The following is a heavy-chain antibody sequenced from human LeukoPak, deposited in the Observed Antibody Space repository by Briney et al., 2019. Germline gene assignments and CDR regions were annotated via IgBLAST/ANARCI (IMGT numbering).Heavy chain of an antibody. D-gene: IGHD2-2*01. CDR2: ISGSGGST. CDR3: AKTKRYCSSTSCYYYYGMDV. J-gene: IGHJ6*02. Sequence: GGSLRLSCAASGFTFSSYAMSWVRQAPGKGLEWVSAISGSGGSTYYADSVKGRFTISRDNSKNTLCLQMNSLRAEDTAVYYCAKTKRYCSSTSCYYYYGMDVWGQGTTVTVSS. V-gene: IGHV3-23*01. CDR1: GFTFSSYA.